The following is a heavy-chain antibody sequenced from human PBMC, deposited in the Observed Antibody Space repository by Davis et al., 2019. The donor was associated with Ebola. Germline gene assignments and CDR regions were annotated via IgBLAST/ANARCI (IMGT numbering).Heavy chain of an antibody. V-gene: IGHV4-28*01. Sequence: PSETLSLTCAVSGYSISSSNWWGWIRQPPGKGLEWVGYIYYSGSTYYNPSLKSRVTMSVDTSKNQFSLKLSSVTAVDTAVYYCARRGTTVTTADWYFDLWGRGTLVTVSS. J-gene: IGHJ2*01. CDR2: IYYSGST. CDR3: ARRGTTVTTADWYFDL. D-gene: IGHD4-17*01. CDR1: GYSISSSNW.